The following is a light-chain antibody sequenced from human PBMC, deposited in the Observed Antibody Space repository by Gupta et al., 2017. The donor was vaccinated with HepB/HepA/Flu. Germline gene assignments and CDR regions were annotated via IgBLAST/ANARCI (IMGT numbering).Light chain of an antibody. J-gene: IGKJ1*01. Sequence: DIQMTQSPSTLSASVGDRVTITCRASQSISSWLAWYQQKPGKAPKLLIYKASSLESGVPSRFSGSGSGTEFTLTISSLQPDDFATYYCQQDNSYPWTFGQGTKVGIK. CDR2: KAS. CDR3: QQDNSYPWT. CDR1: QSISSW. V-gene: IGKV1-5*03.